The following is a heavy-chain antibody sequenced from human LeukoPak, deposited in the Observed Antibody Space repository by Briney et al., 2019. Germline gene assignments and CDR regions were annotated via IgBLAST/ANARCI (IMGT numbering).Heavy chain of an antibody. Sequence: SETLSLTCAVSGYSIGSGYYWGWIRQPPGKGLEWIGSIYHSGSTYYNPSLKSRVTISVDTSKNQFSLKLSSVTAADTAVYYCARPPWGSRAFDIWGQGTMVTVSS. CDR3: ARPPWGSRAFDI. CDR1: GYSIGSGYY. J-gene: IGHJ3*02. V-gene: IGHV4-38-2*01. CDR2: IYHSGST. D-gene: IGHD7-27*01.